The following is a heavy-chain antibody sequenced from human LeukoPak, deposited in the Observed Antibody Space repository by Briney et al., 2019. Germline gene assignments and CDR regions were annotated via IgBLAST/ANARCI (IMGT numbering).Heavy chain of an antibody. J-gene: IGHJ4*02. V-gene: IGHV3-7*01. D-gene: IGHD2-2*01. CDR1: GFTFSSFW. CDR3: ARHWRATSCWIY. CDR2: INDDGSEK. Sequence: GGSLRPSCTASGFTFSSFWMSWVRQAPGKGREWVANINDDGSEKHYVDSVKGGFTISRENAKNSLYLQMYSLRAEDTAVYYCARHWRATSCWIYWGQGALVTVSS.